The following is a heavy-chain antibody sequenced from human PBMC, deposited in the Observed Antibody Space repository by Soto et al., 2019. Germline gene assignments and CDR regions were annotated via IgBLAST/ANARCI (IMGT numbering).Heavy chain of an antibody. D-gene: IGHD3-16*01. CDR1: GYIFVIYG. Sequence: QVQLVQSGDEVKKPGASVKVSCKASGYIFVIYGIAWVRQAPGQGLEWMGWISPYTGNTHSATKVQGRLTMTTDTSTSTAYMDLGSLTSDDTAVYYCVMVDNYVTPTPEDVWGQGTPVTVSS. V-gene: IGHV1-18*01. CDR3: VMVDNYVTPTPEDV. J-gene: IGHJ6*02. CDR2: ISPYTGNT.